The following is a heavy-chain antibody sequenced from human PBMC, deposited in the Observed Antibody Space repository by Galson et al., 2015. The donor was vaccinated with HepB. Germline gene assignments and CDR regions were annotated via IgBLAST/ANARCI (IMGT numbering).Heavy chain of an antibody. D-gene: IGHD2-2*02. V-gene: IGHV5-51*01. CDR1: GYSFPNFW. CDR3: VIPPNYNSVMDV. CDR2: MYPGDSDI. Sequence: QSGAEVKKPGESLKISCKASGYSFPNFWIGWVRQKPGKGPEWMGIMYPGDSDIRYSPSFQGQVTTSADKSISTAYLQWSSLKASDTAMYYCVIPPNYNSVMDVWGQGTTVTVSS. J-gene: IGHJ6*02.